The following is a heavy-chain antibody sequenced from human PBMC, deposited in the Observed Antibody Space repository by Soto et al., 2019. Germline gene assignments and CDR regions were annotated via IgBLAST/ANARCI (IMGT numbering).Heavy chain of an antibody. V-gene: IGHV3-23*01. D-gene: IGHD6-6*01. CDR3: AKEYSSSVFSNDAFDI. CDR2: ISVSGGST. Sequence: EVQLLESGGGLVQPGGSLRLSCAASGFTFNSYAMTWVRQAPGKGLEWVSAISVSGGSTYYADSVKGRFPISRDNSKNTLYLQMNSLRAEDTAVYYCAKEYSSSVFSNDAFDIWGQGTMVTVSS. J-gene: IGHJ3*02. CDR1: GFTFNSYA.